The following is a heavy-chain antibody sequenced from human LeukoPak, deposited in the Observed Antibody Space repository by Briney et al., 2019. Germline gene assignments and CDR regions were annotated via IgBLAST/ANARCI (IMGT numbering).Heavy chain of an antibody. J-gene: IGHJ6*03. Sequence: SETLSLTCTVSGGSISSSSYYWSWIRQPAGKGLEWIGRIYTSGSTNYNPSLKSRVTMSVDTSKNQFSLKLSSVTAADTAVYYCARDVVDYDSSGYSYYYMDVWGKGTTVTVSS. V-gene: IGHV4-61*02. CDR2: IYTSGST. D-gene: IGHD3-22*01. CDR1: GGSISSSSYY. CDR3: ARDVVDYDSSGYSYYYMDV.